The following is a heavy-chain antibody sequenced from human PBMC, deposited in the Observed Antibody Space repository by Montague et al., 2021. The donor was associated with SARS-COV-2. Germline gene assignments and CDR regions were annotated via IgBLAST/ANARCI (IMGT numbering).Heavy chain of an antibody. D-gene: IGHD6-13*01. J-gene: IGHJ4*02. V-gene: IGHV4-34*01. CDR1: GGSFSGYY. CDR3: ARGAYSSSWYPVKYYFDY. Sequence: SETRSLICAVYGGSFSGYYWSWIRQPPGKGLEWIGEINHIGSTNYNPSLKSRVTISVDTSKNKFSLKLSSVTAADTAVYYCARGAYSSSWYPVKYYFDYWGQGTLVTVSS. CDR2: INHIGST.